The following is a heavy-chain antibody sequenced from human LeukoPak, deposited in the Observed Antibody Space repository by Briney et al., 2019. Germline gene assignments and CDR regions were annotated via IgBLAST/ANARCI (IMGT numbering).Heavy chain of an antibody. Sequence: SCKASGFTFSSYWMHWVRQAPGKGLVWVSRINPDGSSTTYADSVKDLFAISRDNARNTLYLQMNSLRAEDTAVYYCARDRRYSSGWSSYYYGMDVWGQGTTVTVSS. V-gene: IGHV3-74*01. CDR2: INPDGSST. CDR1: GFTFSSYW. J-gene: IGHJ6*02. CDR3: ARDRRYSSGWSSYYYGMDV. D-gene: IGHD6-19*01.